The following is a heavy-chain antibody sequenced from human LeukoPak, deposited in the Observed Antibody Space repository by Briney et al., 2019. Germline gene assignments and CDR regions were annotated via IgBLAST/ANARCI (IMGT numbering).Heavy chain of an antibody. CDR1: GFTFSSYS. V-gene: IGHV3-21*01. CDR3: ARGDGYSVGPDY. CDR2: ISSSSSYI. Sequence: PGGSLRLSCAASGFTFSSYSMNWVRQAPGKGLEWVSSISSSSSYIYYADSVTGRFTISRDDAKNSLYLQMNSLRAEDTAVYYCARGDGYSVGPDYWGQGTLVTVSS. J-gene: IGHJ4*02. D-gene: IGHD5-24*01.